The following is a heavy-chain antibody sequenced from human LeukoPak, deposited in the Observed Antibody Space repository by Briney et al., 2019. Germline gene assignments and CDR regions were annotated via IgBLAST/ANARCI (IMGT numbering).Heavy chain of an antibody. CDR1: GFTFSSSD. CDR3: ATYRQILLPFEA. D-gene: IGHD5-18*01. Sequence: PGGTLRLSCAASGFTFSSSDMSWVRQAPGKGLEWVSSVTGSGSSTYYADYVKGRFAISRDNSKNTLYLQMNSLRAEDTAIYYCATYRQILLPFEAWGQGTLVTVSS. CDR2: VTGSGSST. J-gene: IGHJ5*02. V-gene: IGHV3-23*01.